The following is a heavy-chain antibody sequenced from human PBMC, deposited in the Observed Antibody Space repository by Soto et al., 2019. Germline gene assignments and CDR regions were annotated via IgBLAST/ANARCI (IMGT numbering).Heavy chain of an antibody. V-gene: IGHV3-23*01. D-gene: IGHD3-22*01. J-gene: IGHJ4*02. CDR3: AKDPKLSYYDSSGYMGY. CDR1: GFTFSSYA. Sequence: EVQLLESGGGLVQPGGSLRLSCAASGFTFSSYAMSWVRQAPGKGLEWVSGISGSGGSTYYADSVKGRFTISRDNSKNTLYLQMNSLRAEDTAVYYCAKDPKLSYYDSSGYMGYWGQGTLVTVSS. CDR2: ISGSGGST.